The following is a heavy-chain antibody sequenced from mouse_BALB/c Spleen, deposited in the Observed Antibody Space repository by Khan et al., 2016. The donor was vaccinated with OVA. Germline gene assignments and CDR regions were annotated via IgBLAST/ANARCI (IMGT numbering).Heavy chain of an antibody. CDR1: GFTFSDYG. Sequence: EVELVESGGGLVQPGGSRKLSCAASGFTFSDYGMAWVRQAPGKGPEWVAFISDLAYTIYYADTVTGRFTLTRENAKNTLYLELSSLRSEDKAIDYCARGGGTAPFAYWGLGTLVTVSA. D-gene: IGHD1-2*01. CDR2: ISDLAYTI. CDR3: ARGGGTAPFAY. V-gene: IGHV5-15*02. J-gene: IGHJ3*01.